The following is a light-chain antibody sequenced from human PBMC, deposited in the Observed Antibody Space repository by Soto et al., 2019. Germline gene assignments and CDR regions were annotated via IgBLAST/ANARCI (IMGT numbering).Light chain of an antibody. CDR1: QCVGTY. V-gene: IGKV3-20*01. Sequence: IVLTQSPGTLSLSPGERATLSCRAGQCVGTYLSWYQQKSGQSPRLLIYGASNRATGIPDRFSGSGSGTDFTLTISRLEPEDFAVYYCQQYGSSLTFGQGTKVEIK. CDR2: GAS. CDR3: QQYGSSLT. J-gene: IGKJ1*01.